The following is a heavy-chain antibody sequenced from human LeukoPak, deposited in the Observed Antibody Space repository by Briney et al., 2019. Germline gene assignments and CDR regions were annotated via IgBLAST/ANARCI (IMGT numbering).Heavy chain of an antibody. J-gene: IGHJ5*02. CDR3: ARDRDFGVGNWFDP. V-gene: IGHV3-21*01. CDR2: ISRSGSYI. CDR1: GFPFSDYS. D-gene: IGHD3-3*01. Sequence: GGSLRLSCAASGFPFSDYSLNWVRQAPGKELEWVSSISRSGSYIYYADSVKGRFTISRDDAKKSLYLQMNGLRAEDTAVYYCARDRDFGVGNWFDPWGQGTLVTVSS.